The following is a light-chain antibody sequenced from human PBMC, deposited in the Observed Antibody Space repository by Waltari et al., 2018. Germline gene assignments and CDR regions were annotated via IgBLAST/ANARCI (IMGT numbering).Light chain of an antibody. V-gene: IGKV3D-20*02. J-gene: IGKJ3*01. CDR3: QHRDHWPPDAT. CDR1: QSVSSTY. CDR2: GTS. Sequence: EIVLTQSPATLSLSPGERATLPCRASQSVSSTYLAWYQQKPGQAPRLLIYGTSSRATGIPARFSGSGSGTDFTLTISSLEPEDFAVYYCQHRDHWPPDATFGPGTKVDV.